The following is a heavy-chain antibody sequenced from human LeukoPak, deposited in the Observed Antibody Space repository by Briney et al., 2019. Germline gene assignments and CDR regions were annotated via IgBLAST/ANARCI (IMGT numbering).Heavy chain of an antibody. D-gene: IGHD2-15*01. V-gene: IGHV3-23*01. Sequence: GGSLRLSCVVSGLSFNKDVMSWFRQAPGKGLEWVSSVSPGGVSPNHADSVKGRFTVSRDDSLNTLYLQMNSLRVDDTAVYYCAKVWSWDIVVVATDGAFDIWGQGTMVTVSS. CDR1: GLSFNKDV. CDR2: VSPGGVSP. J-gene: IGHJ3*02. CDR3: AKVWSWDIVVVATDGAFDI.